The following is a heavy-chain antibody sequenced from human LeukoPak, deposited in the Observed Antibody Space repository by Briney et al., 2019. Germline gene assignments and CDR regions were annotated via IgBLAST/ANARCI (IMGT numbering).Heavy chain of an antibody. D-gene: IGHD3-10*01. CDR2: ITSNTNYI. V-gene: IGHV3-21*01. Sequence: GGSLRLSCAASGFTFSSYSMNWVRQAPGTGLEWVSSITSNTNYIYYADSVKGRFTISRDNAKNSLYLQMNSLRAEDTAVYYCAKDIGSYYDYWGQGILVTVSS. CDR3: AKDIGSYYDY. CDR1: GFTFSSYS. J-gene: IGHJ4*02.